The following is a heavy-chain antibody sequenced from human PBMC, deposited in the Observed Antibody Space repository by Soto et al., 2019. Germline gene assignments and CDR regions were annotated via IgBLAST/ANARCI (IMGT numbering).Heavy chain of an antibody. CDR3: AKIAYYDILSCSRKYTWFDP. J-gene: IGHJ5*02. D-gene: IGHD3-9*01. CDR1: GFTFSSYA. V-gene: IGHV3-23*01. Sequence: EVQLLESGGGLVQPGGSLRLSCAASGFTFSSYAMSWVRQAPGKGLEWVSAISGGGGSTYYADSARGRFTITRDNSKSTLSRLMNSLRAEDTAVYYCAKIAYYDILSCSRKYTWFDPWGQGTLVTVSS. CDR2: ISGGGGST.